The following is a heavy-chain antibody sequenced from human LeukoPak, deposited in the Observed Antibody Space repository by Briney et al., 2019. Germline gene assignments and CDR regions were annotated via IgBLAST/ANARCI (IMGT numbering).Heavy chain of an antibody. J-gene: IGHJ5*02. CDR3: AKLPTGYPNWFDP. D-gene: IGHD3-9*01. V-gene: IGHV3-23*01. CDR2: IGGSGDKT. CDR1: GFTFSTSV. Sequence: PGGSLRLSCAASGFTFSTSVMGWVRQAPGKGLEWVSAIGGSGDKTYYADSVTGRFTISRDNSKNTLYLQMNSLRAEDTAVYYCAKLPTGYPNWFDPWGQGTLVTVST.